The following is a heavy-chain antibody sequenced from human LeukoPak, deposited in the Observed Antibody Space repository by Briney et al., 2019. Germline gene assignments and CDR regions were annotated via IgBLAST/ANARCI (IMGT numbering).Heavy chain of an antibody. CDR1: GGSINSYY. CDR2: IYYSGST. J-gene: IGHJ4*02. Sequence: PSETLSLTCTVSGGSINSYYWSWIRQPPGKGLEWIGYIYYSGSTNYNPSLKSRVTISVDTSKNQFSLKVSSVTAADTAVYYCARSIAARRGYYFDYWGQGTLVTVSS. CDR3: ARSIAARRGYYFDY. V-gene: IGHV4-59*01. D-gene: IGHD6-6*01.